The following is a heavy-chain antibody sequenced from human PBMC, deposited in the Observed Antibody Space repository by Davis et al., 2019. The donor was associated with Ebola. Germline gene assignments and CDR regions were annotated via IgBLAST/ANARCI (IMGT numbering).Heavy chain of an antibody. CDR3: ARSINNYYYGMDV. CDR2: MSSSSSYR. J-gene: IGHJ6*02. V-gene: IGHV3-21*01. Sequence: GESLKISCAASGFTFSSYSMNWVRQAPGKGLEWVSSMSSSSSYRYYADSVKGRFTISRDNAKNSLYLQMNSLRAEDTAVYYCARSINNYYYGMDVWGQGTTVTVSS. CDR1: GFTFSSYS.